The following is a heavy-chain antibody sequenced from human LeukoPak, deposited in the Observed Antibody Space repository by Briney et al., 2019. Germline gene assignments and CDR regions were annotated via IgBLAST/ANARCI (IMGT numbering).Heavy chain of an antibody. V-gene: IGHV3-23*01. Sequence: GGSLRLSCAASGFTFTSHAMSWVRQAPGKGLEWVSAISGSGGSPYYADSVKGRFTISRDNSKNTLYLQMNSLRAEDTAIYYCAKGGGGGYVSYYYNAMDVWGQGTTVTVSS. J-gene: IGHJ6*02. CDR1: GFTFTSHA. CDR2: ISGSGGSP. CDR3: AKGGGGGYVSYYYNAMDV. D-gene: IGHD5-12*01.